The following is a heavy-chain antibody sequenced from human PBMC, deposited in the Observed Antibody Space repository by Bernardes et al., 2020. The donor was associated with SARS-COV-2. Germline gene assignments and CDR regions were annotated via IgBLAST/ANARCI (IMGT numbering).Heavy chain of an antibody. CDR3: ATDRGVAPVKWLRLVTRSRWRGYLDF. D-gene: IGHD5-12*01. CDR2: FDPEDGER. CDR1: GYNLTNLS. J-gene: IGHJ4*02. V-gene: IGHV1-24*01. Sequence: ASVKVSCKVSGYNLTNLSMHWVRQAPGKGLEWMGGFDPEDGERFYAQKFQGRVTMTEDTSTDTAYMELSSLTAEDTAVYYCATDRGVAPVKWLRLVTRSRWRGYLDFWGQGTLVTVSS.